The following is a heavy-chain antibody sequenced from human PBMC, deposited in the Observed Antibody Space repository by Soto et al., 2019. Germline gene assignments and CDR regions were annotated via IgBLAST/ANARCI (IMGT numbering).Heavy chain of an antibody. D-gene: IGHD2-2*02. V-gene: IGHV4-39*01. CDR2: IYYSGST. CDR3: DGWALYSEYFQH. J-gene: IGHJ1*01. CDR1: VGSISSSSDY. Sequence: LQLQESGPGLVKPSETMSLTCTVSVGSISSSSDYWGWIRQPPGKGLECIGSIYYSGSTYYNPSLTSRVTISVDTTKNQFSLKLRSVTAADTAVYYCDGWALYSEYFQHWGQGTLVTVSS.